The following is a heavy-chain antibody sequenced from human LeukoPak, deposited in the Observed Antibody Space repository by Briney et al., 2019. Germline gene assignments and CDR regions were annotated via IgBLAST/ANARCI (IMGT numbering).Heavy chain of an antibody. CDR1: GFSFRSYW. CDR2: ISPDGSSA. J-gene: IGHJ4*02. D-gene: IGHD2/OR15-2a*01. Sequence: HPGGSLRLSCAASGFSFRSYWMHWVRQTPGKGLVGVARISPDGSSALSADSVRGRFTISRDNADNTLYLQLNSLRAEDTAVYYCARVSFCPRCHFDYWGQGTLVTVSS. V-gene: IGHV3-74*03. CDR3: ARVSFCPRCHFDY.